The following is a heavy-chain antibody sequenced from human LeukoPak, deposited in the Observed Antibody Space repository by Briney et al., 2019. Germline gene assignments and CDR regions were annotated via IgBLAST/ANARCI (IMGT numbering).Heavy chain of an antibody. V-gene: IGHV1-69*13. J-gene: IGHJ4*02. Sequence: ASVQVSCKASGGTFSRYAISWVRQAPGRGLEWMGGIIPIFGTANYAQKFQGRVTITADESTSTAYMEVSSLRSEDTAVYYCARAYSGYDFFDYWGQGILVTVSS. CDR2: IIPIFGTA. CDR3: ARAYSGYDFFDY. CDR1: GGTFSRYA. D-gene: IGHD5-12*01.